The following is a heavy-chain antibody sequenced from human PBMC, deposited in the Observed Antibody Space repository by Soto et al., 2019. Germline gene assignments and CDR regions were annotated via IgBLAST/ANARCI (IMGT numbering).Heavy chain of an antibody. CDR3: ATVLSRRVVGATRYYFDY. Sequence: ASVKVSCKVSGYTLTELSMHCVRQAPGKGLEWMGGFDPEDGGTIYAQKFQGRVTMTEDTSTDTAYMELSSLRSEDTAVYYCATVLSRRVVGATRYYFDYWGQGTLVTVSS. D-gene: IGHD1-26*01. V-gene: IGHV1-24*01. J-gene: IGHJ4*02. CDR2: FDPEDGGT. CDR1: GYTLTELS.